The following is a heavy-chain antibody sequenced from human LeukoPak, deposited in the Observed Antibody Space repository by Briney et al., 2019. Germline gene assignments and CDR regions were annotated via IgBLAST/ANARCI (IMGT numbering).Heavy chain of an antibody. D-gene: IGHD3-9*01. CDR3: AKVPGRYLDFLWYFDL. CDR1: GDSFSSFH. V-gene: IGHV4-59*01. J-gene: IGHJ2*01. Sequence: SETLSLTCSVSGDSFSSFHWHWIGQPLGKGLEWIGYIFHTGSTNYNPSLERRVTMSVDTSKNQFSLHLTSVTAADTAVYYCAKVPGRYLDFLWYFDLWGRGTLVTVSS. CDR2: IFHTGST.